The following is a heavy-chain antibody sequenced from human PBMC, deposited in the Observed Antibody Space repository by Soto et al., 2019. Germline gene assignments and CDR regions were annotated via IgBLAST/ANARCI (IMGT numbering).Heavy chain of an antibody. J-gene: IGHJ5*02. Sequence: ASVKVSCKASGYTFTSYDINWVRQATGQGLEWMGWMNPNSGNTGYAQKFQGRVTMTRNTSISTAYMELSSLRSEDTAVYYCASDVMPEYYYGSGQSNWFEPWGQGTLVTVSS. D-gene: IGHD3-10*01. CDR1: GYTFTSYD. CDR2: MNPNSGNT. V-gene: IGHV1-8*01. CDR3: ASDVMPEYYYGSGQSNWFEP.